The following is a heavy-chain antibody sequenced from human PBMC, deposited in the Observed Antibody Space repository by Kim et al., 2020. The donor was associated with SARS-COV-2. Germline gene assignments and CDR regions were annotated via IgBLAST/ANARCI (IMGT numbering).Heavy chain of an antibody. J-gene: IGHJ6*02. D-gene: IGHD3-10*01. V-gene: IGHV4-30-2*01. CDR3: ARGYGSGSPYGMDV. Sequence: NPATKSRVTISVDRSKNQFSLELSSVTAADTAVYYCARGYGSGSPYGMDVWGQGTTVTVSS.